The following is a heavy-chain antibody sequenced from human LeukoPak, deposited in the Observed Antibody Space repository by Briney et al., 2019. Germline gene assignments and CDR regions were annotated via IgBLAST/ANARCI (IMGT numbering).Heavy chain of an antibody. CDR2: ISGSSTYI. CDR1: GFTFSSYN. Sequence: GGSLRLSCAASGFTFSSYNMNWVRQAPGKGLEWVSSISGSSTYIYYADSLKGRFTISRDNAKNSVYLQMNSLRAEDTAVYYCARGGNYPYYFDYWGQGTLVTVSS. J-gene: IGHJ4*02. CDR3: ARGGNYPYYFDY. D-gene: IGHD1-7*01. V-gene: IGHV3-21*01.